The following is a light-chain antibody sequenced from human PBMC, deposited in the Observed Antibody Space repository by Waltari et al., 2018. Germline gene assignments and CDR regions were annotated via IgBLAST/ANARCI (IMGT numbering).Light chain of an antibody. J-gene: IGLJ1*01. Sequence: QSALTQPASVSGSPGQSITISCTGTSSDVGGFYFVSWYQQHPAKAPKLIISNVSRRPSGVSLRFSGSKSGNRASLTISGLQAEDEATYYCSSYTSDYTYVFGTGTEVTVV. CDR2: NVS. CDR1: SSDVGGFYF. CDR3: SSYTSDYTYV. V-gene: IGLV2-14*03.